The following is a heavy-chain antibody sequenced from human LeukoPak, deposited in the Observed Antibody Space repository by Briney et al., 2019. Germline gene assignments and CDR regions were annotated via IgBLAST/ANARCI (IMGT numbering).Heavy chain of an antibody. Sequence: PGRSLTLSCAASGFPFNIFVLHWVRQAPGKGRAWVAAISPDGNKEYYTESVKGRFTVSRDNSKNMIYLQMNSLRGEDSAVYYCAKVNNYDDYWGQGTLVTVSS. J-gene: IGHJ4*02. CDR2: ISPDGNKE. CDR1: GFPFNIFV. D-gene: IGHD1/OR15-1a*01. V-gene: IGHV3-30*18. CDR3: AKVNNYDDY.